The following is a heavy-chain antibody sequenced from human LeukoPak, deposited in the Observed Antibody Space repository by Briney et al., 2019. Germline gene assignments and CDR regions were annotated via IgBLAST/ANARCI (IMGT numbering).Heavy chain of an antibody. CDR1: GGPISSGSYY. V-gene: IGHV4-61*02. Sequence: SETLSLTCTVSGGPISSGSYYWSWIRQPAGKGLEWIGRIYTSGSTNYNPSLKSRVTISVDTSKNQFSLKLSSVTAADTAVYYCARGFYGSGSYVYYYYGMDVWGQGTTVTVSS. D-gene: IGHD3-10*01. CDR3: ARGFYGSGSYVYYYYGMDV. CDR2: IYTSGST. J-gene: IGHJ6*02.